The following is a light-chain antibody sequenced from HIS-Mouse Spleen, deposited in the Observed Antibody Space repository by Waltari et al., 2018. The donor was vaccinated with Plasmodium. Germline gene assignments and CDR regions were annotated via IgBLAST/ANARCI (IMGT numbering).Light chain of an antibody. Sequence: QSALTQPASVSGSPGQSITISCTGTSRDVGVSNYVSWYQQHPGKAPKLMIYEVSNRPSGVSNRFSGSKSGNTASLTISGLQAEDEADYYCSSYTSSSTLDVFGTGTKVTVL. CDR3: SSYTSSSTLDV. CDR2: EVS. J-gene: IGLJ1*01. V-gene: IGLV2-14*01. CDR1: SRDVGVSNY.